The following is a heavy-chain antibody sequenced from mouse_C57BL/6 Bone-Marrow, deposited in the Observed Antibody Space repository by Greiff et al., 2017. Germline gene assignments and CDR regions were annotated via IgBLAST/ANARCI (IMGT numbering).Heavy chain of an antibody. V-gene: IGHV1-59*01. CDR1: GYTFTGYW. CDR2: IDPSNGCT. J-gene: IGHJ3*01. Sequence: VQLKQSGAELVKPGASVKLSCKASGYTFTGYWMHWVKQRPGHGLEWIGEIDPSNGCTNYNQKFKGKATLTVDTSSSTAYMQLSSLTSEDSAVYYSGSYTFAYWGQGTLVTVSA. CDR3: GSYTFAY.